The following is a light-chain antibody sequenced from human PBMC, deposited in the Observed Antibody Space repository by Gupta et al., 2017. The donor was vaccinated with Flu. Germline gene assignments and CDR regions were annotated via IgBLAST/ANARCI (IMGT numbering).Light chain of an antibody. CDR1: HTVLSSSNIFSY. J-gene: IGKJ4*01. CDR3: QQYYTTPLT. V-gene: IGKV4-1*01. Sequence: KASHTVLSSSNIFSYLAWYQQKPGQPPKVLIYCASTRASGVPDRISGSGYGTDFTLTINSLQSEDVAVYYCQQYYTTPLTFGGGTKVEVK. CDR2: CAS.